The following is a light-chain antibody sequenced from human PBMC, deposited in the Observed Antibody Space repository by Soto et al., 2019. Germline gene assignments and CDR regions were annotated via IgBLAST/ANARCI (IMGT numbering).Light chain of an antibody. CDR1: QSVSNN. J-gene: IGKJ1*01. V-gene: IGKV3-15*01. Sequence: ILMTQSQATLSVSPGERSTLSCRASQSVSNNLAWYQQKPGQAPRLLIYDASTRATGIPARFSGSGSGTEFRLTTSGLQSEDFAVYYCQQYNNWPPWTFGQGTKVEIK. CDR2: DAS. CDR3: QQYNNWPPWT.